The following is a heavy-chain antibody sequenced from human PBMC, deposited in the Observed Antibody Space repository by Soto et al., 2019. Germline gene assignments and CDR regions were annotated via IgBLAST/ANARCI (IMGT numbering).Heavy chain of an antibody. CDR3: AREGVRGVMSYYGMDG. Sequence: EVQLVESGGGLVQPGGSLRLSCAASGFTFSSYWMSWVRQAPGKGLEWVANIKQDGSEKYYVDTVKGRFTNSRDHSKNSLYRQINRLRSEYTAVYYCAREGVRGVMSYYGMDGWGQGTTVTVSS. CDR2: IKQDGSEK. J-gene: IGHJ6*02. CDR1: GFTFSSYW. D-gene: IGHD3-10*01. V-gene: IGHV3-7*04.